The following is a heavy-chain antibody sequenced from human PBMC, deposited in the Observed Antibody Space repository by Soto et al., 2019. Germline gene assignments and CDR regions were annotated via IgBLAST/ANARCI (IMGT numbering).Heavy chain of an antibody. V-gene: IGHV3-48*02. D-gene: IGHD2-21*02. CDR2: ISSSSDNT. CDR1: GFSFSDYS. CDR3: ARLPKGSLVTA. J-gene: IGHJ4*02. Sequence: LVKSGGGLVYPGGSLRLSCVASGFSFSDYSMNWVRQAPGKGLQWVSYISSSSDNTYYADSVKGRFTVSRDNAKNALFLQMNSLRDDDTATYYCARLPKGSLVTAWGQGTRVTVSS.